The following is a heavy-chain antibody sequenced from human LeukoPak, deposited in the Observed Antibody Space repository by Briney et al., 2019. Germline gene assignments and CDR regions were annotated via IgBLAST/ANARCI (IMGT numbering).Heavy chain of an antibody. Sequence: GGSLRLSCAASGFTFSSYSMNWVRQAPGKGLEWVSAISGSGGSTYYADSVKGRFTISRDNSKNTLYLQMNSLRAEDTAVYYCAKVSTRRGFDWFDPWGQGTLVTVSS. V-gene: IGHV3-23*01. J-gene: IGHJ5*02. CDR2: ISGSGGST. CDR3: AKVSTRRGFDWFDP. D-gene: IGHD2-2*01. CDR1: GFTFSSYS.